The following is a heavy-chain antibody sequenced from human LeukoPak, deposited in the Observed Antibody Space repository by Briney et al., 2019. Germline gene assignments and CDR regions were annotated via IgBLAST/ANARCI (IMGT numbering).Heavy chain of an antibody. Sequence: GSLRLSCAASGFTFSTYGMHWVRQAPGKGLEWVAVIWNDGSNKYFADSVKGRFTISRDNSKNTLYLQMDSLRAEDTAVYFCARRYYDSIDYWGQGTLVTVSS. D-gene: IGHD3-22*01. CDR2: IWNDGSNK. CDR1: GFTFSTYG. CDR3: ARRYYDSIDY. J-gene: IGHJ4*02. V-gene: IGHV3-33*01.